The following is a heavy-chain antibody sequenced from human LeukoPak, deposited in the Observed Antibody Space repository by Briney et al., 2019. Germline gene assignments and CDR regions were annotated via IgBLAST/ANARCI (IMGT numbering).Heavy chain of an antibody. CDR3: AKFGDSSGFSVYFDY. D-gene: IGHD6-19*01. Sequence: GGSLRLSCAVSGFTFSSYAMSWVRQAPGKGLEWVSAISGSGGSTYHADSVKGRFTISRDNSKNTLYLQMNSLRAEDTAVYYCAKFGDSSGFSVYFDYWGQGTLVTVSS. CDR2: ISGSGGST. V-gene: IGHV3-23*01. CDR1: GFTFSSYA. J-gene: IGHJ4*02.